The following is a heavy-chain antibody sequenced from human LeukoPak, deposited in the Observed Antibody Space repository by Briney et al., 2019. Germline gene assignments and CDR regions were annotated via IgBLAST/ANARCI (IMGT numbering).Heavy chain of an antibody. V-gene: IGHV1-8*01. D-gene: IGHD3-10*01. CDR2: MNPNSGNT. Sequence: ASVKVSCKASGYTSTSYDINWVRQATGQGLEWMGWMNPNSGNTGYAQKFQGRVTMTRNTSISTAYMELSSLRSEDTAVYYCARTMVRGVIIKRVWFDPWGQGTLVTVSS. CDR3: ARTMVRGVIIKRVWFDP. CDR1: GYTSTSYD. J-gene: IGHJ5*02.